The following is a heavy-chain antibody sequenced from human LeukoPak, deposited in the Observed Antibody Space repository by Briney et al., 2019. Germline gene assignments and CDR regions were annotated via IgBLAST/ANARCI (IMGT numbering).Heavy chain of an antibody. V-gene: IGHV4-4*07. D-gene: IGHD3-10*01. CDR2: IYTSGST. J-gene: IGHJ6*03. Sequence: SETLSLTCTVSGGSISSYYWSWIRQPAGKGLEWIGRIYTSGSTNYNPSLKSRVTMSVDTSKNQFSLKLSSVTAADTAVYYCAREGGTMVRGHYYYYMDVWGKGTTVTISS. CDR3: AREGGTMVRGHYYYYMDV. CDR1: GGSISSYY.